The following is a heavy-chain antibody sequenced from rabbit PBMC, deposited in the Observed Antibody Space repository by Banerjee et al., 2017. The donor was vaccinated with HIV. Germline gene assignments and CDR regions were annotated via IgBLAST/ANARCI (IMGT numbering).Heavy chain of an antibody. CDR2: IYAGSSSNT. CDR1: GFDFSSYG. CDR3: ARVNAGSSGYPYYFNL. V-gene: IGHV1S40*01. Sequence: QSLEESGGDLVKPGGSLKLSCKASGFDFSSYGVSWVRQAPGKGLEWIACIYAGSSSNTYYASWAKGRFTISKTSSTTVTLQMTSLTAADTATYFCARVNAGSSGYPYYFNLWGQGTLVTVS. D-gene: IGHD1-1*01. J-gene: IGHJ4*01.